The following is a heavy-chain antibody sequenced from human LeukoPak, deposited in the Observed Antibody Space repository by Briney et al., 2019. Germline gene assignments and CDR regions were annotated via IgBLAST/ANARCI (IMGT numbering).Heavy chain of an antibody. CDR1: GGSFSGYY. J-gene: IGHJ6*03. D-gene: IGHD3-3*01. Sequence: SETLSLTCAVYGGSFSGYYWSWIRQPPGKGLEWIGEINHSGSTNYNPSHKSRVTISIDTSKNQFSLKLSSVTAADTAVYYCARADFWSGFENYYYYYMDVWGKGTTVTVSS. CDR2: INHSGST. CDR3: ARADFWSGFENYYYYYMDV. V-gene: IGHV4-34*01.